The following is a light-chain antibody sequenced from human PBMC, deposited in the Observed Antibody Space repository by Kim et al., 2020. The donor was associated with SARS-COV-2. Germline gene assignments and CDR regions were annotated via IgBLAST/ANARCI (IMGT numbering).Light chain of an antibody. J-gene: IGKJ5*01. CDR2: AAS. Sequence: SVGERVTITGRASQSIGDYLNWYQHIPGKAPKLLIHAASSLQSDVPSRFSGSGSGTDFTLTISGLQPEDFTTYFCQQSYSTPHITFGPGTRLEIK. CDR3: QQSYSTPHIT. V-gene: IGKV1-39*01. CDR1: QSIGDY.